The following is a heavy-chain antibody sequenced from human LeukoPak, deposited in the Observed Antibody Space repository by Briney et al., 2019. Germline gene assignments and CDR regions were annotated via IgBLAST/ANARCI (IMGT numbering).Heavy chain of an antibody. V-gene: IGHV3-7*03. CDR3: ARIGYSSSPFDY. Sequence: GGSLRLSCAASGFTFINYWMSWVRQAPGKGLEWVANMKQDGSVKYYVDSMKGRFTISRDNAKNSLYLQMSGLRAEDTAIYFCARIGYSSSPFDYWGQGVLVTVYS. CDR1: GFTFINYW. J-gene: IGHJ4*02. CDR2: MKQDGSVK. D-gene: IGHD6-6*01.